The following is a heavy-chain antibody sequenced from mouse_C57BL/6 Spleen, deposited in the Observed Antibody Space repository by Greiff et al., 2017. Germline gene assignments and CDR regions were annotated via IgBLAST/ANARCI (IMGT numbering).Heavy chain of an antibody. CDR1: GYAFSSSW. D-gene: IGHD2-1*01. CDR2: IYPGDGDT. J-gene: IGHJ4*01. Sequence: QVQLQQSGPELVKPGASVKISCKASGYAFSSSWMNWVKQRPGKGLEWIGRIYPGDGDTNYNGKFKGKATLTADQSSSTAYMQLSSLTSDDSAVYFCAGGNYDYYAMDYWGQGTSVTVSS. CDR3: AGGNYDYYAMDY. V-gene: IGHV1-82*01.